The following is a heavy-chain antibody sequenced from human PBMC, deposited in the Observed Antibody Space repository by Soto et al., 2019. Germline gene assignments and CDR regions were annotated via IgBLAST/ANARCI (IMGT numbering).Heavy chain of an antibody. CDR2: ISYDGSNK. Sequence: GGSLRLSCAAPGFTFSSYAMHWVRQAPGKGLEWVAVISYDGSNKYYADSVKGRFTISRDNSKNTLYLQRNSLRAEDTAVYYCARGNYDFWSRTRDYYFDYWGQGTLVTVSS. CDR1: GFTFSSYA. J-gene: IGHJ4*02. V-gene: IGHV3-30-3*01. CDR3: ARGNYDFWSRTRDYYFDY. D-gene: IGHD3-3*01.